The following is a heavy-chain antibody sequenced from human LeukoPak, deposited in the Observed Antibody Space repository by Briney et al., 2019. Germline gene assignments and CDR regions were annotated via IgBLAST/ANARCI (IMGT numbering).Heavy chain of an antibody. D-gene: IGHD3-10*01. CDR3: ARDRRHYYGSGSFDY. V-gene: IGHV1-69*13. CDR1: GGTFSSYA. Sequence: SVKVSCKASGGTFSSYAISWVRQAPGQGLEWMGRIIPIFGTANYAQKFQGRVTITADESTSTAYMELSSLRSEDTAVYYCARDRRHYYGSGSFDYWGQGTMVTVSS. J-gene: IGHJ4*02. CDR2: IIPIFGTA.